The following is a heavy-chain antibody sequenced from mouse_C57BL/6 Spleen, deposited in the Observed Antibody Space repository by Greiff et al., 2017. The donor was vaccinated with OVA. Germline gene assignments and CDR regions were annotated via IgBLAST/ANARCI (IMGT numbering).Heavy chain of an antibody. Sequence: QVQLQQSGPELVKPGASVKISCKASGYAFSSSWMNWVKQRPGKGLEWIGRIYPGDGDTNYNGKFKGKATLTADKSSSTAYMQLSSLTSEDSAVYFCARKDYYDYHYAMDYWGQGTSVTVSS. D-gene: IGHD2-4*01. J-gene: IGHJ4*01. CDR3: ARKDYYDYHYAMDY. CDR2: IYPGDGDT. V-gene: IGHV1-82*01. CDR1: GYAFSSSW.